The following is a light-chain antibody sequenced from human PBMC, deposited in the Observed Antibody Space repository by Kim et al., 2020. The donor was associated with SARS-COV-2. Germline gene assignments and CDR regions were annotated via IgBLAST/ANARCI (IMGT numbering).Light chain of an antibody. CDR1: SLRSYY. CDR3: NSRDSNDNGV. V-gene: IGLV3-19*01. J-gene: IGLJ2*01. Sequence: VAWGQTVRITCQGESLRSYYATWYQQKQGEAPIGVIYGKNNRPSGIPDRFSGSSSGNTASLTITGTQAGDEADYYCNSRDSNDNGVFGGGTQLTV. CDR2: GKN.